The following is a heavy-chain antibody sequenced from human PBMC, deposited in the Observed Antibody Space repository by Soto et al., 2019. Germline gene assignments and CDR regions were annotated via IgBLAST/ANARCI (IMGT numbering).Heavy chain of an antibody. J-gene: IGHJ6*03. CDR3: ARKRKDYYYYYYMDV. CDR1: GGAISSYY. V-gene: IGHV4-59*01. CDR2: IYYSGST. Sequence: PSETLSLTCTVSGGAISSYYWSWIRQPPGKGLEWIGYIYYSGSTNYNPSLKSRVTISVDTSKNQFSLKLSSVTAADMAVYYCARKRKDYYYYYYMDVWGKGTTVTVSS.